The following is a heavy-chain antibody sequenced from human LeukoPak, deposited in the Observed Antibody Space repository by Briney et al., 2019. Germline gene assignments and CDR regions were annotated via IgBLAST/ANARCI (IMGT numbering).Heavy chain of an antibody. V-gene: IGHV3-43*02. CDR3: AKGNYVQAYKSYYDSSGYYFNSPVGAFDI. J-gene: IGHJ3*02. D-gene: IGHD3-22*01. CDR1: GFTFGDYA. CDR2: ISGDGGST. Sequence: GGSLRLSCAASGFTFGDYAMHWVRQAPGKGLEWVSLISGDGGSTYYADSVKGRFTISRDNSKNSLYLPMNSLRTEDTALSYCAKGNYVQAYKSYYDSSGYYFNSPVGAFDIWGQGTMVTVSS.